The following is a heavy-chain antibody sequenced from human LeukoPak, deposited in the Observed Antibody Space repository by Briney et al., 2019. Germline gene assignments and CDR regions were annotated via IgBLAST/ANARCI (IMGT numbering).Heavy chain of an antibody. D-gene: IGHD3-22*01. J-gene: IGHJ5*02. CDR2: IAPSDSYT. CDR3: VRQPPGVYDTTQNWFDP. Sequence: GESLKISCKASGYSFPSYWITWVRQVPGKGLEWMGGIAPSDSYTNYNPSFEGHVTMSVEKSITTVYLQWSSLKASDTAMYYCVRQPPGVYDTTQNWFDPWGQGTLVTVSS. V-gene: IGHV5-10-1*01. CDR1: GYSFPSYW.